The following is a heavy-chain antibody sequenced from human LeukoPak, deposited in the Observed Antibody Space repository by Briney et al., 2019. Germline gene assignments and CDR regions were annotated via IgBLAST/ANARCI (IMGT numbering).Heavy chain of an antibody. Sequence: SETLSLTCTVSGGSISSGDYYWSWIRQPPGKGLEWFAYMYYSGSTYYNPSLKSRVTMSADTSKDQLSLKLSSVTAADTAVYYCARPYYYDSRIDPWGQGILVTVSS. CDR3: ARPYYYDSRIDP. J-gene: IGHJ5*02. V-gene: IGHV4-30-4*01. D-gene: IGHD3-22*01. CDR1: GGSISSGDYY. CDR2: MYYSGST.